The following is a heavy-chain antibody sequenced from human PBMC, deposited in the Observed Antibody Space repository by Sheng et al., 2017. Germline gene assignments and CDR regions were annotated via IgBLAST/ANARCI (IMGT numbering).Heavy chain of an antibody. CDR2: IIISSDYI. D-gene: IGHD5-12*01. J-gene: IGHJ4*02. CDR1: GFTFSSYR. V-gene: IGHV3-21*01. CDR3: ARDRGYNGYHSPPDY. Sequence: EVQLVESGGGLVKPGGSLRLSCAXSGFTFSSYRMNWVRQAPGKGLEWVSSIIISSDYIYYADSVKGRFTISRDDSKNSLYLQMNSLRVEDTAVYYCARDRGYNGYHSPPDYWGQGTLVTVSS.